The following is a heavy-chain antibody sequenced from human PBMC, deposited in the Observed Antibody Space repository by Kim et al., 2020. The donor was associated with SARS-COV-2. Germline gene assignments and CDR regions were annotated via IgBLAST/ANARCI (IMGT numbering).Heavy chain of an antibody. Sequence: GGSLRLSCAASGFTFDDYAMHWVRQAPGKGLEWVSISGDGGSTYYADSVKGRFTISRDNSKNSLYLQMNSLRTEDTALYYCAKDTRFSEGYSVDWGQGT. J-gene: IGHJ4*02. D-gene: IGHD5-18*01. CDR1: GFTFDDYA. CDR2: ISGDGGST. V-gene: IGHV3-43*02. CDR3: AKDTRFSEGYSVD.